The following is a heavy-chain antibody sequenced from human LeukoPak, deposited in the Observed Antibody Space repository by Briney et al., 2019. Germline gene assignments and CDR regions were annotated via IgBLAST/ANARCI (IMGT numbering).Heavy chain of an antibody. Sequence: QSGGSLRLSCAASGFTFSSYAMSWVRQAPGKGLEWVSAISGSGGSTYYADSVKGRFTISRDNSKNTLYLQMNGLRAEDTAVYYCAKASTIVPPLYYFDYWGQGTLVTVSS. CDR2: ISGSGGST. CDR1: GFTFSSYA. CDR3: AKASTIVPPLYYFDY. V-gene: IGHV3-23*01. D-gene: IGHD3-22*01. J-gene: IGHJ4*02.